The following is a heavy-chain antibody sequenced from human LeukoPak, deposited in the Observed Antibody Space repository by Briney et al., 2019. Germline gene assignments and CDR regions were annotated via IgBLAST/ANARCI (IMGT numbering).Heavy chain of an antibody. J-gene: IGHJ4*02. CDR3: ARDAPDQSLEGFLLSGIDY. CDR2: ISGSGDRT. Sequence: GGSLRLSCAASGFSFNTYAMSWVRQAPGKGLEWVSAISGSGDRTFYADSVKGRFTISRDNSNNTLYLQLNTLRAEDTAVYYCARDAPDQSLEGFLLSGIDYWGQGTMVTVSS. CDR1: GFSFNTYA. D-gene: IGHD3-3*01. V-gene: IGHV3-23*01.